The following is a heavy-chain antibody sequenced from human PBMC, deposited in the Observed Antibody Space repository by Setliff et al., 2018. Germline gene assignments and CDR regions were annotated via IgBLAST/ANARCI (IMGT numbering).Heavy chain of an antibody. Sequence: NPSETLSLTCAVYGGSFSGYYWSWIRQPPGKGLEWIGEINHSGSTNYNPSLKSRVTISVDTSKNQFSLKLSSVTAADTAVYYCARGKERITMIVVVTSGAFDIWGQGTMVTV. D-gene: IGHD3-22*01. CDR2: INHSGST. V-gene: IGHV4-34*01. J-gene: IGHJ3*02. CDR3: ARGKERITMIVVVTSGAFDI. CDR1: GGSFSGYY.